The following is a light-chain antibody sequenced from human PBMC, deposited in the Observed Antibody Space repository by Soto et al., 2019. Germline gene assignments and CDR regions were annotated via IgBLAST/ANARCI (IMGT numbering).Light chain of an antibody. V-gene: IGLV2-14*01. Sequence: QSGLAQPASVCGSPGQSITISCTGTSNDVGGYNYVSWYQQHPGKAPKLMIYEVSNRPSGVSNRFSGSKSGNTASLTISGLQAEDEADYYCSSYPSSSTRVFGTGTKVTVL. CDR3: SSYPSSSTRV. J-gene: IGLJ1*01. CDR1: SNDVGGYNY. CDR2: EVS.